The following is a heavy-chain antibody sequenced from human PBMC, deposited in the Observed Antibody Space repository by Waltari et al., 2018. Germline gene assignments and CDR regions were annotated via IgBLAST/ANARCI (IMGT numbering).Heavy chain of an antibody. CDR1: GFTFSTYV. CDR3: AKEDYYYMDV. V-gene: IGHV3-23*03. J-gene: IGHJ6*03. Sequence: EVQLLESGGGLVQPGGSLRLSCAVSGFTFSTYVISWVRQAPGKGLEWVSVIYSDETTKYADSVKGRFSISRDNSRNMVYLQMHSLRPEDTAVYFYAKEDYYYMDVWGEGTTVTVFS. CDR2: IYSDETT.